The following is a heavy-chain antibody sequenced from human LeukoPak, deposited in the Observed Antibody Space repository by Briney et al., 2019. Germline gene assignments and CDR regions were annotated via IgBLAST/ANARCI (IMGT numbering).Heavy chain of an antibody. V-gene: IGHV1-18*04. D-gene: IGHD2-15*01. CDR2: ISAYNGNT. J-gene: IGHJ4*02. CDR3: ARGDCSGGSCYFGY. CDR1: GYTFTSYG. Sequence: GASVTVSYKASGYTFTSYGISWVRQAPGQGVEWMGWISAYNGNTNYAQKLQGRVTMTTDTSTSTAYMELRSLRSDDTAVYYCARGDCSGGSCYFGYWGQGTLVTVSS.